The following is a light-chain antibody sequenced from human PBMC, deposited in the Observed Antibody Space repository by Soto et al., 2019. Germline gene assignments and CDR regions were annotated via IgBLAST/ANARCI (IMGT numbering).Light chain of an antibody. CDR3: SSYRRSSIL. Sequence: QSVLTQPSAVSWSPGQSITISCTGTSSDVGDYNYVAWYQQYPGKAPKLMIYDVTNRPSGISKRFSGSKSGNTASLTISGLQPDDEADYYRSSYRRSSILFGTGPKVTVL. CDR2: DVT. J-gene: IGLJ1*01. V-gene: IGLV2-14*01. CDR1: SSDVGDYNY.